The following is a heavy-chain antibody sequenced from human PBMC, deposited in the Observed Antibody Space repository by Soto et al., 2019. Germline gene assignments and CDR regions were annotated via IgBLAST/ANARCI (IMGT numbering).Heavy chain of an antibody. CDR3: ARIYRARNIWYGADS. D-gene: IGHD4-17*01. Sequence: ASVKVSCKASGYTFTGYYIHWVRQAPGQGLEWVGIINPSGGSTSHAQKFQGRVTLTRDTSTSTVYMDLSSLRSEDTAVYYCARIYRARNIWYGADSWGQGTLVTVPS. CDR1: GYTFTGYY. V-gene: IGHV1-46*01. J-gene: IGHJ5*02. CDR2: INPSGGST.